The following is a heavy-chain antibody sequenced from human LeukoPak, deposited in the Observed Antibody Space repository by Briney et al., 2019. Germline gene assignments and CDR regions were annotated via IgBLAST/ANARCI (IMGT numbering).Heavy chain of an antibody. V-gene: IGHV3-23*01. CDR2: ISGSGGGT. Sequence: GGSLRLSCAASGFTFSSYAMSWVRQAPGKGLEWVSGISGSGGGTYYADSVKGRFTISRDNSKNTLYLQMNSLRAEDTAVYYCASHYGAVTTYFDYWGQGTLVTVS. CDR3: ASHYGAVTTYFDY. CDR1: GFTFSSYA. D-gene: IGHD4-17*01. J-gene: IGHJ4*02.